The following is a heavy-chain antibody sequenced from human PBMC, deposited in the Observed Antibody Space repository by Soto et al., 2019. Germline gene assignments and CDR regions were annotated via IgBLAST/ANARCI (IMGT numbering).Heavy chain of an antibody. D-gene: IGHD2-8*01. Sequence: GGSLRLSCAASGFTFSSYAMSWIRQAPGKGLEWVSYISSRSSTIFYADSVKGRFTISRDNVKNSLYLQMNGLRAEDTAVYYCASGTNGAFFVYWGQGILVTVSS. CDR1: GFTFSSYA. J-gene: IGHJ4*02. CDR3: ASGTNGAFFVY. CDR2: ISSRSSTI. V-gene: IGHV3-48*04.